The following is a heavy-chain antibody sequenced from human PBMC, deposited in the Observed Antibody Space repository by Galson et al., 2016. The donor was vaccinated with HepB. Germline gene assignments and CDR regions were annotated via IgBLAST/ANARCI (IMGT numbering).Heavy chain of an antibody. CDR2: VKSNTDGGTT. D-gene: IGHD5-18*01. CDR3: TTLDTAMVTAPNSYYVLDV. CDR1: GFTFSNAW. Sequence: SLRLSCAASGFTFSNAWLTWVRQAPGKGLEWVGRVKSNTDGGTTDYAAPVKGRFTISRDGSTNTLYLQMSSLKTEDTAVYYCTTLDTAMVTAPNSYYVLDVWGPGTTVTVSS. J-gene: IGHJ6*02. V-gene: IGHV3-15*01.